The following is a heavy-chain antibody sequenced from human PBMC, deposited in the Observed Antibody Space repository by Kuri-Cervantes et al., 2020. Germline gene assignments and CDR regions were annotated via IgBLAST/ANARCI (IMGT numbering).Heavy chain of an antibody. CDR3: ARGHHDYIWGSYGIDY. J-gene: IGHJ4*02. V-gene: IGHV3-21*01. D-gene: IGHD3-16*01. Sequence: GGSLRLSCAASGFTFSSYSMNWVRQAPGKGLEWVSSISSSSSYIYYADSVKGRFTISRDNSKNTLYLQMNSLRAEDTAVYYCARGHHDYIWGSYGIDYWGQGTLVTVSS. CDR1: GFTFSSYS. CDR2: ISSSSSYI.